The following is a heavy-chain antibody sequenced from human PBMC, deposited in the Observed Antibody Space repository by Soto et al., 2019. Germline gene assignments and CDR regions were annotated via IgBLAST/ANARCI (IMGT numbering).Heavy chain of an antibody. Sequence: SETLSRTCTVSGGSVNSYYWGWIRQPPGKGLEWIGYIYYSGNTNYNPSLKSRVTISIDTSKNQFSLKLSSVTAADTAVYYCATYYDILTGYYNFDYWGQGTLVTVSS. V-gene: IGHV4-59*08. D-gene: IGHD3-9*01. CDR3: ATYYDILTGYYNFDY. CDR1: GGSVNSYY. CDR2: IYYSGNT. J-gene: IGHJ4*02.